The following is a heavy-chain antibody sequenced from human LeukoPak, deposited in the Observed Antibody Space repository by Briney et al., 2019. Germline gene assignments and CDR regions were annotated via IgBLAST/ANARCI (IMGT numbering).Heavy chain of an antibody. D-gene: IGHD3-3*01. J-gene: IGHJ3*02. CDR2: IYHSGST. CDR1: GGSISSSNW. V-gene: IGHV4-4*02. Sequence: SETLSLTCAVSGGSISSSNWWSWVRQPPGKGLEWIGEIYHSGSTNYNPSLKSRVTISVDKSKNRFSLKLSSVTAADTAVYYCARGYPDLASDAFDIWGQGTMVTVSS. CDR3: ARGYPDLASDAFDI.